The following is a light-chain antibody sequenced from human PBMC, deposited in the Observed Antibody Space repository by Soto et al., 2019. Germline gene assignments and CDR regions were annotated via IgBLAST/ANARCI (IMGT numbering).Light chain of an antibody. J-gene: IGLJ1*01. Sequence: QSALTQPRSVSGSPGQSVTISCTGTSSDVGGYNYVSWYQQRPGKGPKLMIYDVSRRPSGVPGRFSGSKSGNTASLSISGLQAEDEDEYFCCSHAASYTYVFGPGTKLTVL. CDR2: DVS. CDR1: SSDVGGYNY. CDR3: CSHAASYTYV. V-gene: IGLV2-11*01.